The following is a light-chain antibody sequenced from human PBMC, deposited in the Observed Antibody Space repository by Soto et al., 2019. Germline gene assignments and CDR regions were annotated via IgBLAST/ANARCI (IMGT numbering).Light chain of an antibody. CDR1: HDISTF. CDR2: EAS. CDR3: LQYNNYPYT. Sequence: DIQLTQSPSLLSASIGDRVTITCRASHDISTFLAWYQQKPGKAPKLLIYEASTLQSGVPSRFSGSGSGTEFTLTISGLLPEDFATYYCLQYNNYPYTFGQGTKLEIK. V-gene: IGKV1-9*01. J-gene: IGKJ2*01.